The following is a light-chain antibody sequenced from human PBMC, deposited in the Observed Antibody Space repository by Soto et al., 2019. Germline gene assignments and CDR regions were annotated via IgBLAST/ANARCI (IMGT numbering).Light chain of an antibody. CDR3: SSFAGSNNPVV. CDR2: EVN. V-gene: IGLV2-8*01. Sequence: QSALTQPPSASRSPGQSVTFSCTGTSSDVGASNYVSWYQHHPGKAPKLMIYEVNKRPSGVPNRFSGSKSGNTASLTVSGLQAEDEAAYYCSSFAGSNNPVVFGGGTKVTVL. CDR1: SSDVGASNY. J-gene: IGLJ2*01.